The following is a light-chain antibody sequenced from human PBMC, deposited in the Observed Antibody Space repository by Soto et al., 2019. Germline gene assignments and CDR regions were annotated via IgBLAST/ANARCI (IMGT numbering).Light chain of an antibody. J-gene: IGKJ1*01. V-gene: IGKV1-27*01. CDR1: QVISNY. CDR3: QKYNSAPRT. CDR2: AAS. Sequence: DIQITQSPSSLSASVGDRVTITCRASQVISNYLAWYQQKPGKVPKLLIYAASTLQSGVPSRFSGSGSGTDCTLTISSLQPEDVATYYCQKYNSAPRTFGQGTKVDIK.